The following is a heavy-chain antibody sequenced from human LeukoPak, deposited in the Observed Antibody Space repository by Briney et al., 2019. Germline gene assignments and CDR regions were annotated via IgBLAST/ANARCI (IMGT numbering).Heavy chain of an antibody. D-gene: IGHD3-22*01. CDR3: ARDAFRYYYDSSGYYGDFDY. Sequence: SETLSLTCTVSGGSISSYYWSWLRQPAGKGLEWIGRIYTSGSTNYNPSLKSRVTMSVDTSKNQFSLKLSSVTAADTAVYYCARDAFRYYYDSSGYYGDFDYWGQGTLVTVSS. CDR2: IYTSGST. V-gene: IGHV4-4*07. J-gene: IGHJ4*02. CDR1: GGSISSYY.